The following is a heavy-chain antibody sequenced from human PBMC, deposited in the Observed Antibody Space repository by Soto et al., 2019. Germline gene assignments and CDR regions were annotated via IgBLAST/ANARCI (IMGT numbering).Heavy chain of an antibody. Sequence: KTSETLSLTCTVSGGSISSGDYYWSWIRQPPGKGLEWIGYIYYSGSTYYNPSLKSRVTISVDTSKNQFSPKLSSVTAADTAVYYCAREGGYSYGWMGYYGMDVWGQGTTVTVSS. V-gene: IGHV4-30-4*01. D-gene: IGHD5-18*01. CDR2: IYYSGST. CDR1: GGSISSGDYY. CDR3: AREGGYSYGWMGYYGMDV. J-gene: IGHJ6*02.